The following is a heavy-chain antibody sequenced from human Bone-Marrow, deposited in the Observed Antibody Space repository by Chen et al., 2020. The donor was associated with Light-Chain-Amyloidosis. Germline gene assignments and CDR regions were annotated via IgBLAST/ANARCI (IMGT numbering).Heavy chain of an antibody. V-gene: IGHV5-51*01. CDR3: ARRRDGDHFDY. J-gene: IGHJ4*02. CDR1: GYTFPNYW. CDR2: IYPDDSEA. Sequence: EVQLEQSGPEVTKPGESLKISCKGSGYTFPNYWIGWVRQMPGKGLEWMGVIYPDDSEARYSPSFEGQVTISADKSITTAYLQWRSLKASDTAMYYCARRRDGDHFDYWGQGTLVTVSS.